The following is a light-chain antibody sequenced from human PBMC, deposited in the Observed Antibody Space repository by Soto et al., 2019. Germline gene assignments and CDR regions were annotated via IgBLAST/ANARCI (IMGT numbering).Light chain of an antibody. CDR3: QQYHSYWT. CDR2: DAS. CDR1: QNMMSL. J-gene: IGKJ1*01. V-gene: IGKV1-5*01. Sequence: DFQMTQSPSTLSASVGERVTITCRASQNMMSLFSWFQQPPGKAPKLLIYDASSLESGVPQRFSGSGSGTEFTLTISSLQTDDFSTYYCQQYHSYWTFGQGTKV.